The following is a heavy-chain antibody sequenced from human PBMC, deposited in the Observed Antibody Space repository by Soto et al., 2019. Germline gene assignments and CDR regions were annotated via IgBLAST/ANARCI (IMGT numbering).Heavy chain of an antibody. CDR2: MHHSGST. V-gene: IGHV4-59*08. J-gene: IGHJ3*02. D-gene: IGHD3-22*01. CDR1: GVSITSHY. CDR3: ARRFDHYYDSSGYYQTEAFDI. Sequence: SETLSLTCTVSGVSITSHYWSWIRQSPGKGLEWIAYMHHSGSTNYNPSLKSRVTVSIDTSKSQVSLRLSSVTAADTAVYYCARRFDHYYDSSGYYQTEAFDIWGQGTVVTVSS.